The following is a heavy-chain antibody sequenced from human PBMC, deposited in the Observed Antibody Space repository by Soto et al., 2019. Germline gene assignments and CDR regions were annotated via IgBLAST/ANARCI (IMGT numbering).Heavy chain of an antibody. CDR1: GGSISSGGYY. CDR3: ARVVGCGELRDDAFDI. J-gene: IGHJ3*02. V-gene: IGHV4-31*03. D-gene: IGHD3-10*01. Sequence: QVQLQESGPGLVKPSQTLSLTCTVSGGSISSGGYYWSWIRQHPGKGLEWIGYIYYSGSTYYNPSLKSRVIISVDTSKNQFSLKLSSVTAADTAVYYCARVVGCGELRDDAFDIWGQGTMVTVSS. CDR2: IYYSGST.